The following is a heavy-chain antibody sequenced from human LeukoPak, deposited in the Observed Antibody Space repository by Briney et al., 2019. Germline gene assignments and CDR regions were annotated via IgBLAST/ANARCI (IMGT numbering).Heavy chain of an antibody. Sequence: GGSLGLSCAASGFTFSSCDMHWVRQATGKGLERVSAIGTAGDTYYPGSVKGRFTISRENAKNSLYLQMNSLRAGDTAVYYCARGTNYYGSGKDYGMDVWGQGTTVTVSS. V-gene: IGHV3-13*01. D-gene: IGHD3-10*01. CDR3: ARGTNYYGSGKDYGMDV. CDR1: GFTFSSCD. J-gene: IGHJ6*02. CDR2: IGTAGDT.